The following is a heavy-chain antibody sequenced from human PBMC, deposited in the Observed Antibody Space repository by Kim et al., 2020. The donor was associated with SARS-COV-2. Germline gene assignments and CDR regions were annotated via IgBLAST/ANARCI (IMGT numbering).Heavy chain of an antibody. V-gene: IGHV3-48*03. CDR3: ARAFLGRGLQYYYDSSGYRDY. D-gene: IGHD3-22*01. J-gene: IGHJ4*02. CDR1: GFTFSSYE. CDR2: ISSSGSTI. Sequence: GGSLRLSCAASGFTFSSYEMNWVRQAPGKGLEWVSYISSSGSTIYYADSVKGRFTISRDNAKNSLYLQMNSLRAEDTAVYYCARAFLGRGLQYYYDSSGYRDYWGQGTLVTVSS.